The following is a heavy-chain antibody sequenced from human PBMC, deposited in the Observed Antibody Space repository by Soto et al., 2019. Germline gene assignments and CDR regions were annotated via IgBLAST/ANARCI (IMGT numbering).Heavy chain of an antibody. CDR2: ISSSSSYI. D-gene: IGHD1-1*01. Sequence: EVQLVESGGGLVKPGGSLRLSCAASGFTFSSYSMSWVRQAPGKGLEWVSSISSSSSYIYYADSVKGRFTISRDNAKNSLYLQMNSLRAEDTAVYYCASFGGNWNAAYYFDYWGQGTLVTVSS. V-gene: IGHV3-21*01. CDR3: ASFGGNWNAAYYFDY. CDR1: GFTFSSYS. J-gene: IGHJ4*02.